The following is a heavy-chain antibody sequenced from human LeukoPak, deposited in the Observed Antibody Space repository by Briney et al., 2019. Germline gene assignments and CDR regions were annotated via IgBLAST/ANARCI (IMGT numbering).Heavy chain of an antibody. Sequence: GRSLRLSCAASGFTFSSYGMHWVRQAPGKGLEWVAVIWYDGSNKYYADSVKGRFTISGDNSKNTPYLQMNSLRAEDTAVYYCARGGIAARPYYFDYWGQGTLVTVSS. D-gene: IGHD6-6*01. J-gene: IGHJ4*02. V-gene: IGHV3-33*01. CDR1: GFTFSSYG. CDR3: ARGGIAARPYYFDY. CDR2: IWYDGSNK.